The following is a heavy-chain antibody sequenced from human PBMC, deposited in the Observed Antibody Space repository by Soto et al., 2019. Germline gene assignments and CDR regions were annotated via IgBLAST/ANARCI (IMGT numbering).Heavy chain of an antibody. CDR1: GYTFTSYG. D-gene: IGHD6-19*01. V-gene: IGHV1-3*01. Sequence: QVQLVQSGAEVKKPGASVKVSCKASGYTFTSYGMHWVRQAPGQRHEWMGWINAGNGNRKYSQKFQGRVTITRDTSGSPAYMELSSLRSEDTTVYYCARDLGGWTDYWGQGTLVTVSS. J-gene: IGHJ4*02. CDR3: ARDLGGWTDY. CDR2: INAGNGNR.